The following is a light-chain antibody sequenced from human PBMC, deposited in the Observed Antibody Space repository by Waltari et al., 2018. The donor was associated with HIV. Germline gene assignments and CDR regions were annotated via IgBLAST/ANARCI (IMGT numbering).Light chain of an antibody. Sequence: IQLPHYPFSMSASFVYRGNITCQASQDIRYYLNWYQQKPGKAPKFLIYDASNLETGVPSRFSGSGSGTDFTLTISSLQPEDIATYYCQQYDSLPFTFGGGTTVELK. CDR2: DAS. CDR1: QDIRYY. J-gene: IGKJ4*01. CDR3: QQYDSLPFT. V-gene: IGKV1-33*01.